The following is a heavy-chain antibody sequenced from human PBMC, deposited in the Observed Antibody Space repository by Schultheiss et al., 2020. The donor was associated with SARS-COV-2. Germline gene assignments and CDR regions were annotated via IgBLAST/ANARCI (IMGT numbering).Heavy chain of an antibody. CDR2: IYPGDSDI. CDR3: ARQCSGGSCYYYYGMEV. J-gene: IGHJ6*02. Sequence: GGSLRLSCKGSRYSFNRYWIGWVRQMPGKGPACMGIIYPGDSDIRYSPSFQRQVTISADKSISTAYLQWSSLKASDTAMYYCARQCSGGSCYYYYGMEVRGQGTTVTGSS. D-gene: IGHD2-15*01. V-gene: IGHV5-51*01. CDR1: RYSFNRYW.